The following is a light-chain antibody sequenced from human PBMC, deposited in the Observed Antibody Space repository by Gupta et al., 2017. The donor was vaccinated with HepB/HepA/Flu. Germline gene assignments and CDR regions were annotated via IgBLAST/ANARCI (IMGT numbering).Light chain of an antibody. CDR3: QQYNNWPLT. J-gene: IGKJ4*01. CDR1: QRISTN. CDR2: GSF. V-gene: IGKV3-15*01. Sequence: EIVMTQSPVTLSVSPGERATLSCRASQRISTNLAWYQQKPGQAPSVLIYGSFTRATGIPARFSGSGSGTEFTLTISSLQSEEFAVYFCQQYNNWPLTFGGGTKVEIK.